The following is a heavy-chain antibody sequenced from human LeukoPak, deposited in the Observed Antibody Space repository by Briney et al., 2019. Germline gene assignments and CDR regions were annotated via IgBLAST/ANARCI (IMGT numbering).Heavy chain of an antibody. D-gene: IGHD1-14*01. CDR3: ARVGTSPYYYYMDV. J-gene: IGHJ6*03. CDR1: GYTFTNYY. CDR2: INPSGVST. V-gene: IGHV1-46*01. Sequence: ASVKVSCKASGYTFTNYYMHWVRQAPGQGLEWMGIINPSGVSTSYAQKFQGRVTMTRDMSTSTVYMELSSLRSEDTAAYYCARVGTSPYYYYMDVWGKGTTVTVSS.